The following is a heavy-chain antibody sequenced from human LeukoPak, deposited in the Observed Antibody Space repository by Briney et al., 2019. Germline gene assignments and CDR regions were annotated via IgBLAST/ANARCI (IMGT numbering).Heavy chain of an antibody. CDR1: GGSISGYY. D-gene: IGHD4-23*01. Sequence: SETLSLTCTVSGGSISGYYYNWIRQPPGKGLEWIGYIYYSGSTNYNPSLKSRVTISLDTSKNQFSLKLSSVTPADTAVYYCARSVVTLYWYFDLWGRGTLVTVSS. CDR2: IYYSGST. CDR3: ARSVVTLYWYFDL. V-gene: IGHV4-59*01. J-gene: IGHJ2*01.